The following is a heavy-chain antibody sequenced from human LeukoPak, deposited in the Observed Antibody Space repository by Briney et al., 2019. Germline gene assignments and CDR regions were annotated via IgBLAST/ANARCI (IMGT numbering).Heavy chain of an antibody. V-gene: IGHV1-2*02. Sequence: ASVKVSCKASGYTFTGYYMHWVRQAPGQGLEWMGWINPKSGGTNYAQKFQGRVTMTRDTSISTAYMELSRLRSDDTAVYYCARDQRRDYGDYGGIFYWGQGTLVTVSS. CDR1: GYTFTGYY. CDR3: ARDQRRDYGDYGGIFY. D-gene: IGHD4-17*01. CDR2: INPKSGGT. J-gene: IGHJ4*02.